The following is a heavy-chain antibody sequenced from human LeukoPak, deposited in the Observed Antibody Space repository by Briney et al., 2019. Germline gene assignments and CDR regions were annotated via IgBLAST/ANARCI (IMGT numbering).Heavy chain of an antibody. D-gene: IGHD2-2*02. Sequence: GGSLRLSCVASGFTFSSYAMSWVRQAPGKGLEWVSGFSGGDGSTSYADSVKGRFTISRDNSKNTLYLQMNSLRAEDTAVYYCAKGKVVPATIYDYLGQGTLVTVSS. CDR3: AKGKVVPATIYDY. CDR2: FSGGDGST. J-gene: IGHJ4*02. CDR1: GFTFSSYA. V-gene: IGHV3-23*01.